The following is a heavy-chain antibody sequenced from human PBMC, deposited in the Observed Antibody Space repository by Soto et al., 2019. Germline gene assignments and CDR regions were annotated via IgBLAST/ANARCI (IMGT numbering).Heavy chain of an antibody. D-gene: IGHD6-13*01. CDR3: AREDIAAAGTRHYYYGMDV. CDR2: ISSSSSTI. J-gene: IGHJ6*02. V-gene: IGHV3-48*02. CDR1: GFTFSSYS. Sequence: GGSLRLSCAASGFTFSSYSMNWVRQAPGKGLEWVSYISSSSSTIYYADSVKGRFTISRDNAKNSLYLQMNSLRDEDTAVYYCAREDIAAAGTRHYYYGMDVRGQGTTVTVSS.